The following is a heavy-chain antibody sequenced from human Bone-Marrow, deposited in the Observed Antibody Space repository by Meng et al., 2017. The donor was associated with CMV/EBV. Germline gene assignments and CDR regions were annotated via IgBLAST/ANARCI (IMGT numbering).Heavy chain of an antibody. CDR1: GFTFSDYY. J-gene: IGHJ3*02. CDR3: ARDARVTIFGVVIDALDI. CDR2: ISSSGSTI. D-gene: IGHD3-3*01. V-gene: IGHV3-11*04. Sequence: GESLKISCAASGFTFSDYYMSWIRQAPGKGLEWVSYISSSGSTIYYADSVKGRFTISRDNAKNSLYLQMNSLRAEDTAVYYCARDARVTIFGVVIDALDIWGQGTMVTVSS.